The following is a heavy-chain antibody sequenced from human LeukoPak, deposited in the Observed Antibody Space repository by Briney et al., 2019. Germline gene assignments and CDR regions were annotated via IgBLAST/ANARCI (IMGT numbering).Heavy chain of an antibody. CDR1: GSTFTSYG. J-gene: IGHJ4*02. CDR2: ISAYNGNT. CDR3: ARAPRIAVADIFDY. V-gene: IGHV1-18*01. D-gene: IGHD6-19*01. Sequence: GASVKVSCKASGSTFTSYGISWVRQAPGQGLEWMGWISAYNGNTNYAQKLQGRVTMTTDTSTSTAYMELRSLRSDDTAVYYCARAPRIAVADIFDYWGQGTLVTVSS.